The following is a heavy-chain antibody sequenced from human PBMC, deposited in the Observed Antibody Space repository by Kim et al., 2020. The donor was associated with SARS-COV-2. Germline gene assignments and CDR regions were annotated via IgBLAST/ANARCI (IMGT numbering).Heavy chain of an antibody. V-gene: IGHV3-23*01. D-gene: IGHD3-22*01. CDR3: AKVAGQWFYDSHSCFGY. Sequence: DSLRGRFTISRDNSKNTVYLQLNNLGAEDTAVYYWAKVAGQWFYDSHSCFGYWGQGSLVTVSS. J-gene: IGHJ4*02.